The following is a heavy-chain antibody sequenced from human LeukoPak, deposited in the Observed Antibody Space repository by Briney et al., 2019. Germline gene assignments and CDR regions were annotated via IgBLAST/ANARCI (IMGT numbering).Heavy chain of an antibody. V-gene: IGHV4-59*01. CDR1: GVSISSYY. CDR2: IYSSGST. CDR3: ARDRGGDYDSSGFQYHFDY. J-gene: IGHJ4*02. D-gene: IGHD3-22*01. Sequence: SETLSLTCTVSGVSISSYYWTWIRQPPGQGLEWIGYIYSSGSTNYSPSLKSRVTISIDTSKNQFSLRLSSVTAADTAVYFCARDRGGDYDSSGFQYHFDYWGQGALVTVSS.